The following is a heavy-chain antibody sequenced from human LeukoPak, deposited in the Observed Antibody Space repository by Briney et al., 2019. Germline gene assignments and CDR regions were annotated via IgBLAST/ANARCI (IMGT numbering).Heavy chain of an antibody. CDR3: ARDQYYYDSSGYPSAAPDAFDI. J-gene: IGHJ3*02. V-gene: IGHV3-23*01. CDR2: ISGSGGST. Sequence: PGGSLRLSCAASGFTFSSYAMSWVRQAPGKGLEWVSAISGSGGSTYYADSVKGRFTISRDNSKNTLYLQMNSLRAEDTAVYYCARDQYYYDSSGYPSAAPDAFDIWGQGTMVTVSS. D-gene: IGHD3-22*01. CDR1: GFTFSSYA.